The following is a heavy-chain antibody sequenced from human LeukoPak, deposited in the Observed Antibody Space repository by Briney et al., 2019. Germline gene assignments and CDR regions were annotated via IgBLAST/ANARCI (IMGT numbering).Heavy chain of an antibody. V-gene: IGHV3-23*01. D-gene: IGHD6-13*01. CDR3: AKDLIPLVAAAGTALY. CDR1: GFTFSSYA. Sequence: QPGGSLRLSCAASGFTFSSYAMSWVRQAPGKGLEWVSAISGSGGSTYYADSVKGRFTISRDNSKNTLYLQMNSLRAEDTAVYYCAKDLIPLVAAAGTALYWGQGTLVTVSS. J-gene: IGHJ4*02. CDR2: ISGSGGST.